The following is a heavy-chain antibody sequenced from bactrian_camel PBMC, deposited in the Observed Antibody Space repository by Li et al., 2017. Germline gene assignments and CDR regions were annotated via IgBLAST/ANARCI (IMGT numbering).Heavy chain of an antibody. Sequence: HVQLVESGGGSVQAGDSLRLSCAASGYSPAKYAMGWFRQAPGKEREGVAVSDSDGSTAYADSVKGRFTISKDNANTTLYLQMNYLSPEDTAMYYCAAAPSFGLEHGLDLPFTLWGHGTQVTVS. CDR1: GYSPAKYA. V-gene: IGHV3S55*01. CDR3: AAAPSFGLEHGLDLPFTL. D-gene: IGHD1*01. J-gene: IGHJ4*01. CDR2: SDSDGST.